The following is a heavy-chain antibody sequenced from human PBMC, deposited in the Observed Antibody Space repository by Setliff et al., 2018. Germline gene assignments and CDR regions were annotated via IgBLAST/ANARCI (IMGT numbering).Heavy chain of an antibody. CDR3: SVVDLRDY. J-gene: IGHJ4*02. CDR2: INGGNGNT. CDR1: GYTFTTYA. V-gene: IGHV1-3*01. D-gene: IGHD2-15*01. Sequence: ASVKVSCKASGYTFTTYAIHWVRQAPGQRLEWMGWINGGNGNTKYLEKFQGRVTFTRDTSASTAYMEVSSLRSEDAAVYFCSVVDLRDYWGQGTLVTVSS.